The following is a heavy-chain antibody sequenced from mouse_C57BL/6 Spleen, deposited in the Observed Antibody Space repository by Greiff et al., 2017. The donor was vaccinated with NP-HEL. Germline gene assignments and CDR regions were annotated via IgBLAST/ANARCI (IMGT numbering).Heavy chain of an antibody. Sequence: QVQLKESGAELVKPGASVKISCKASGYAFSSYWMNWVKQRPGKGLEWIGQIYPGDGDTNYNGKFKGKATLTADKSSSTAYMQLSSLTSEDSAVYFCARGGHGAMDYWGQGTSVTVSS. CDR3: ARGGHGAMDY. V-gene: IGHV1-80*01. J-gene: IGHJ4*01. CDR2: IYPGDGDT. CDR1: GYAFSSYW. D-gene: IGHD1-1*02.